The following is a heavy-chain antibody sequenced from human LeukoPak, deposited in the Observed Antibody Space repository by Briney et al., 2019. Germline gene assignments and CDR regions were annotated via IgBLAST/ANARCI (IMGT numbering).Heavy chain of an antibody. D-gene: IGHD2-2*01. CDR3: ARARRPGPRDIVVVPAAGGWFDP. J-gene: IGHJ5*02. V-gene: IGHV1-2*02. CDR2: INPNSGGT. CDR1: GYTFTGYY. Sequence: ASVKVSCKASGYTFTGYYIHWVRQAPGQGLEWMGWINPNSGGTNYAQKFQGRVTMTRDTSISTACMELSRLRSDDTAVYYCARARRPGPRDIVVVPAAGGWFDPWGQGTLVTVSS.